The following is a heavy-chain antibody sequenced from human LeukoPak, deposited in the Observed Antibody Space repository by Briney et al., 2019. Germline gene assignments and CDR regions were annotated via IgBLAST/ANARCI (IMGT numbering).Heavy chain of an antibody. V-gene: IGHV3-30*01. CDR1: GFTFSSYA. J-gene: IGHJ4*02. Sequence: PGGSLRLSCAASGFTFSSYAMHWVRQAPGKGLELVAVISYDGSNKYYADSVKGRFTISRDNSKNTLYLQMNSLRAEDTAVYYCARDRASSTSCPDYWGQGTLVTVSS. CDR3: ARDRASSTSCPDY. CDR2: ISYDGSNK. D-gene: IGHD2-2*01.